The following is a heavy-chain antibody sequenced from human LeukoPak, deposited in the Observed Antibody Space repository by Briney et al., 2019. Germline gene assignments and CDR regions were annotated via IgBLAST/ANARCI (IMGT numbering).Heavy chain of an antibody. CDR1: GFTFSSYA. Sequence: GGSLRLSCAASGFTFSSYAMHWVRQAPGKGLEYVSAISSNGGSTYYANSVKGRFTISRDNSKNTLYLQMGSLRAEDMAVYYCARGGSIAAPVGYFDHWGQGTLVTVSS. CDR2: ISSNGGST. CDR3: ARGGSIAAPVGYFDH. J-gene: IGHJ4*02. V-gene: IGHV3-64*01. D-gene: IGHD6-6*01.